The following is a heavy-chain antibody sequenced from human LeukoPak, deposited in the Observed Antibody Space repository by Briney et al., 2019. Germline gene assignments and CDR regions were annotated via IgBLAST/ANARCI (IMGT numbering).Heavy chain of an antibody. J-gene: IGHJ6*03. CDR3: ARAYYDILTGYQYHYMDV. CDR1: GYTSTGYY. D-gene: IGHD3-9*01. CDR2: INPNSGGT. Sequence: ASVKVSCKASGYTSTGYYMHWVRQAPGQGLEWMGWINPNSGGTNYAQKFQGRVTMTRDTSISTAYMELSRLRPDDTAVYCCARAYYDILTGYQYHYMDVWGKGTTVTVSS. V-gene: IGHV1-2*02.